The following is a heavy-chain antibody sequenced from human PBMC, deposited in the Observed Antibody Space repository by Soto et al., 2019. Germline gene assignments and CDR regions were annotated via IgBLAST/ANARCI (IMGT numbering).Heavy chain of an antibody. D-gene: IGHD3-22*01. V-gene: IGHV5-10-1*01. J-gene: IGHJ4*02. CDR3: ARQIYDSDTGPNFQYYFDS. CDR1: GYSFAGYW. Sequence: GESLKISCTGSGYSFAGYWITWVRQKPGKGLEWMGRIDPSDSQTYYSPSFRGHVTISVTKSITTVFLQWSSLRASDTAIYYCARQIYDSDTGPNFQYYFDSWGQGTPVTVSS. CDR2: IDPSDSQT.